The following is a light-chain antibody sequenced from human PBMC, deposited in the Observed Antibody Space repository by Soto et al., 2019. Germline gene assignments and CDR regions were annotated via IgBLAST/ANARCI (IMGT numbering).Light chain of an antibody. CDR1: QSVSSSY. CDR2: GTF. Sequence: DIVLTQSPGTLSLSPGERATLSCRASQSVSSSYVAWHQQKPGQGPRLLIFGTFNRATGTPDRFSGSGSGTDFTLTIRRLEPEDFAVYYCQQYGSSPWTFGQGTKVEIK. J-gene: IGKJ1*01. V-gene: IGKV3-20*01. CDR3: QQYGSSPWT.